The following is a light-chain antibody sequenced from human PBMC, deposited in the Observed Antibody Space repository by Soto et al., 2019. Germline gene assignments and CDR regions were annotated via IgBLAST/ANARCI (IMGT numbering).Light chain of an antibody. CDR1: QSVSSSF. J-gene: IGKJ4*01. CDR3: QQYDNSPRP. Sequence: EIVLTQSPGTLSLSPGERATLSCRASQSVSSSFLSWYQQKPGQAPRLLIYGASSRATGIPDRFSGSGSGTDFTLTIRRLEPEDFAVYYCQQYDNSPRPFGGGTKVEIK. V-gene: IGKV3-20*01. CDR2: GAS.